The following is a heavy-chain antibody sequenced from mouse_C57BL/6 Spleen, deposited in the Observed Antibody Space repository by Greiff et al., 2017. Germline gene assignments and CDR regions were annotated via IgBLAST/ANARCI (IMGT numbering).Heavy chain of an antibody. D-gene: IGHD2-2*01. J-gene: IGHJ2*01. Sequence: VQLQQSGAELVMPGASVKLSCKASGYTFTSYWMHWVKQRPGQGLEWIGEIDPSDSYTNYNQKFKGKSTLTVDKSSSTAYMQLSSLTSEDSAVYYCARSEVTTSRKLDYWGQGTTLTVSS. V-gene: IGHV1-69*01. CDR2: IDPSDSYT. CDR3: ARSEVTTSRKLDY. CDR1: GYTFTSYW.